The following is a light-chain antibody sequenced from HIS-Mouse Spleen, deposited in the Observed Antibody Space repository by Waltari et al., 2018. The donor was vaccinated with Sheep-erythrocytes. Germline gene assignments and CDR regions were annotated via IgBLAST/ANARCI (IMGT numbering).Light chain of an antibody. Sequence: QSALTQPRSVSGSPGQSVTISCTGPSSDVGCYNSVSWYQQHPGKAPKLMIYDVSKRPSGVPDRFSGSKSGNTASLTISGLQAEDEADYYCCSYAGSYNHVFATGTKVTVL. V-gene: IGLV2-11*01. CDR3: CSYAGSYNHV. CDR1: SSDVGCYNS. J-gene: IGLJ1*01. CDR2: DVS.